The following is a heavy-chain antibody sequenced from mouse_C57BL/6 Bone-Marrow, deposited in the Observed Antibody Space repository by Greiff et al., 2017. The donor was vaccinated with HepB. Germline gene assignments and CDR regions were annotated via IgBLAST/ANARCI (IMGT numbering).Heavy chain of an antibody. CDR1: GFTFSSYA. CDR3: TRVEDYYGSSQAWFAY. J-gene: IGHJ3*01. Sequence: EVKLMESGEGLVKPGGSLKLSCAASGFTFSSYAMSWVRQTPEKRLEWVAYISSGGDYIYYADTVKGRFTISRDNARNTLYLQMSSLKSEDTAMYYCTRVEDYYGSSQAWFAYWGQGTLVTVSA. D-gene: IGHD1-1*01. V-gene: IGHV5-9-1*02. CDR2: ISSGGDYI.